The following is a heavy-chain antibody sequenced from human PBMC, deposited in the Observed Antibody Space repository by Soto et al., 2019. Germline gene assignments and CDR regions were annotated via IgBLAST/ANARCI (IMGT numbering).Heavy chain of an antibody. V-gene: IGHV3-23*01. CDR2: ISARGGSS. D-gene: IGHD5-12*01. CDR1: EFSFSSYA. Sequence: EVQLLESGGGLVQPGGSPRLSCAASEFSFSSYAMVWVRQAPGKGLEWVSVISARGGSSYFADSVKGRFTTSRDNSKNVLSLEMNSLRAEDTATYFCAKGSFEYSASVDNWGQGTLVLVSS. J-gene: IGHJ4*02. CDR3: AKGSFEYSASVDN.